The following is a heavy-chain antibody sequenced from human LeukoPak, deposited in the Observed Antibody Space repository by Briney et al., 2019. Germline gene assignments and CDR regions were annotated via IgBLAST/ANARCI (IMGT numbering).Heavy chain of an antibody. Sequence: GGSLRFSCTTSGFTFSSYAMSWVRQAPGKGLEWVSAINPSDTPSYSNSVKGRFTISRDNSKNTLYLQINSLTAEDTAVYYCAKRVSVGGYLDYWGQGTLVTVSS. CDR3: AKRVSVGGYLDY. CDR2: INPSDTP. J-gene: IGHJ4*02. V-gene: IGHV3-23*01. CDR1: GFTFSSYA. D-gene: IGHD3-16*01.